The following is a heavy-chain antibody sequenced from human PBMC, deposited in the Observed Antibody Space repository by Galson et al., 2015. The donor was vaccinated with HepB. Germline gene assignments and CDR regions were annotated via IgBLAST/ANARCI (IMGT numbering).Heavy chain of an antibody. Sequence: SVKVSCKASGYTFTSYGISWVRQAPGQGLEWMGWISAYNGNTNYAQKLQGRVTMTTDTSTSTAYMELRSLRSDDTAVYYCAREGAVAGTGPYYYGMDVWGQGTTVTVSS. D-gene: IGHD6-19*01. J-gene: IGHJ6*02. V-gene: IGHV1-18*01. CDR1: GYTFTSYG. CDR3: AREGAVAGTGPYYYGMDV. CDR2: ISAYNGNT.